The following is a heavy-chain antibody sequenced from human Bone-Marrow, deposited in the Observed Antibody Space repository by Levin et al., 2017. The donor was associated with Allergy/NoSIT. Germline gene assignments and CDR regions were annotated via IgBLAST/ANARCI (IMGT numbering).Heavy chain of an antibody. CDR2: ISYDGSNK. CDR3: ARDLSERDGDNPGDY. D-gene: IGHD5-24*01. J-gene: IGHJ4*02. CDR1: GFTFSSYA. V-gene: IGHV3-30-3*01. Sequence: GGSLRLSCAASGFTFSSYAMHWVRQAPGKGLEWVAVISYDGSNKYYADSVKGRFTISRDNSKNTLYLQMNSLRAEDTAVYYCARDLSERDGDNPGDYWGQGTLVTVSS.